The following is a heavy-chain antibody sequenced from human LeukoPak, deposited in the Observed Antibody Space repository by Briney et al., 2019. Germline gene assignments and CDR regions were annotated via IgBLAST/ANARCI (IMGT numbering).Heavy chain of an antibody. CDR1: GFTFSTYD. CDR2: IGTSGDT. Sequence: GGSLRLSCAASGFTFSTYDMHWGRQTTGGGLEWVSGIGTSGDTHYPDSVEGRFTISRENAKNSLYLQMNSLRAGDTAVYYCTRGFYCSDHSCYVNGEFDYWGQGTLVTVFS. J-gene: IGHJ4*02. D-gene: IGHD2-2*01. V-gene: IGHV3-13*01. CDR3: TRGFYCSDHSCYVNGEFDY.